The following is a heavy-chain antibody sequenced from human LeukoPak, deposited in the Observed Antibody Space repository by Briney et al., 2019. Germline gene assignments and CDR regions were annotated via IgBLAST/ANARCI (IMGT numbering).Heavy chain of an antibody. CDR3: AKRYYSDSSGYLGSLNY. CDR1: GFTFSNHA. V-gene: IGHV3-23*01. D-gene: IGHD3-22*01. J-gene: IGHJ4*02. CDR2: ISGGGGST. Sequence: PGGSLRLSCAASGFTFSNHAMSWVRQAPGKGLEWVSAISGGGGSTYYADSVRGRFTISRDNSKNTVYLQMNSLRAEDTAVYYCAKRYYSDSSGYLGSLNYWGQGTLVTVSS.